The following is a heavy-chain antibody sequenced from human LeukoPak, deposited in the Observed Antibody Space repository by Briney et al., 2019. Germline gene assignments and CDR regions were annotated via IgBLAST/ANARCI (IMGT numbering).Heavy chain of an antibody. Sequence: PGGSLRLSCAASGFTFSTYGMSWVRQAPGKGLEWVAVISYDGINKYYADSVKGRFTISRDISKNTLYLQMNSLRAEDTAIYYCARSGPGYYDSSNYYRFDHWGQGTLVTVSS. V-gene: IGHV3-30*03. CDR3: ARSGPGYYDSSNYYRFDH. CDR1: GFTFSTYG. J-gene: IGHJ4*02. D-gene: IGHD3-22*01. CDR2: ISYDGINK.